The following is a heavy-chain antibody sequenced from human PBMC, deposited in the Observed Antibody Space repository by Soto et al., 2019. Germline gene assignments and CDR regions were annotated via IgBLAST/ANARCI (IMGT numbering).Heavy chain of an antibody. V-gene: IGHV3-73*01. J-gene: IGHJ6*04. D-gene: IGHD1-26*01. Sequence: GGSLRLSCAASGFTFSGSAMHWVRQASGKGLEWVGRIRSKANSYATAYAASVKGRFTISRDDSKNTAYLQMNSLKTEDTAVYYCAKGVELDVWGNGTTVTVSS. CDR3: AKGVELDV. CDR1: GFTFSGSA. CDR2: IRSKANSYAT.